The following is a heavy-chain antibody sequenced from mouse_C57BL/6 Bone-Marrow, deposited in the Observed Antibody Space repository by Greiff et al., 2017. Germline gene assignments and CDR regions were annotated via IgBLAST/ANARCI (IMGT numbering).Heavy chain of an antibody. CDR2: IYPEDGST. CDR1: GYTFTSYD. D-gene: IGHD1-1*01. Sequence: VQLQQSGPELVKPGASVTLSCKASGYTFTSYDINWVKQRPGQGLEWIGWIYPEDGSTKYNEKFKGKATLTVDTSSSTAYMLLHSLTSEDSAVYFCARLEFDGSSGDWYFDVWGTGTTVTVSS. CDR3: ARLEFDGSSGDWYFDV. V-gene: IGHV1-85*01. J-gene: IGHJ1*03.